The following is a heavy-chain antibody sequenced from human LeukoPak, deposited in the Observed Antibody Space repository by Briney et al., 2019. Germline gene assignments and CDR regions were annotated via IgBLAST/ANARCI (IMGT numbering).Heavy chain of an antibody. CDR3: ARDVHMGAYYYGMDV. CDR1: GFTFSSYN. CDR2: ISSSGDFK. J-gene: IGHJ6*02. V-gene: IGHV3-21*01. Sequence: GGSLRLSCAASGFTFSSYNMNWVRQAPGKGLEWVSSISSSGDFKYYADSLKGQFTISRDNAKNSLYLQMNSLRAGDTAVYYCARDVHMGAYYYGMDVWGQGTTVTVSS. D-gene: IGHD2-21*01.